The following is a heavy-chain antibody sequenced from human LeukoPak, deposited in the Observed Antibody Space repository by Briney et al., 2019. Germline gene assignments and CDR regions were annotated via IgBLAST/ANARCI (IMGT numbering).Heavy chain of an antibody. V-gene: IGHV3-7*01. CDR1: GSTFSNFW. Sequence: GGSPRLSCAASGSTFSNFWMSWVRQAPGKGLEWVANIKQDGSEKYYVDSVKGRFTISRDNAKKSLYLQMNSLRAEDTAVYYCAGQYYYERSWFDPWGQGTLVTVSS. CDR3: AGQYYYERSWFDP. J-gene: IGHJ5*02. D-gene: IGHD3-22*01. CDR2: IKQDGSEK.